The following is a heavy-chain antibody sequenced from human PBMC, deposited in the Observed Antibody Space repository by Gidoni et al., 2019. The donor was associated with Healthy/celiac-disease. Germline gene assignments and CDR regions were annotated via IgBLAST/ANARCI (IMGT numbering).Heavy chain of an antibody. CDR1: GGSISSSSYY. J-gene: IGHJ4*02. Sequence: QLQLQESGPGLVKPSETLSLTCTVSGGSISSSSYYWGWIRQPPGKGLEWIGSIYYSGSTYYNPSLKSRVTISVDTSKNQFSLKLSSVTAADTAVYYCARLSGSYYRDYWGQGTLVTVSS. V-gene: IGHV4-39*01. CDR2: IYYSGST. D-gene: IGHD1-26*01. CDR3: ARLSGSYYRDY.